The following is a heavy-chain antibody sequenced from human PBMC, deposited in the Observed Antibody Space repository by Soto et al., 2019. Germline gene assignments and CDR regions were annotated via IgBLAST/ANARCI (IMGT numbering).Heavy chain of an antibody. Sequence: SETLSLTCTVSGGSISSYYWSWIRQPPGKGLEWIGYIYYSGSTNYNPSLKSRVTISVDTSKNQFSLKLSSVTAADTAVYYCARGPSYDYGDYFFDYWGQGTLVTVSS. CDR1: GGSISSYY. V-gene: IGHV4-59*01. CDR3: ARGPSYDYGDYFFDY. CDR2: IYYSGST. J-gene: IGHJ4*02. D-gene: IGHD4-17*01.